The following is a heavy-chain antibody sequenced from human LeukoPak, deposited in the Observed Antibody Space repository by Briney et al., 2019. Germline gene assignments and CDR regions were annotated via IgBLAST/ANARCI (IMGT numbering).Heavy chain of an antibody. V-gene: IGHV3-30-3*01. J-gene: IGHJ4*02. Sequence: GGSLRLSCAASGFTFSSYAMHWVRQAPGKGLEWVAVISYDGSNKYYADSVKGQFTISRDNSKNTLYLQMNSLRAEDTAVYYCARGELVGARGYYFDCWGQGTLVTVSS. CDR1: GFTFSSYA. D-gene: IGHD1-26*01. CDR3: ARGELVGARGYYFDC. CDR2: ISYDGSNK.